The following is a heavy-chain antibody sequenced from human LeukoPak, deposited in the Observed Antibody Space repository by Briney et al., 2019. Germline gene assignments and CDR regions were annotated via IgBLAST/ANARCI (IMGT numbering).Heavy chain of an antibody. Sequence: GGSQRLSCAASGFTFSSYWMHWVRQAPGKGLVWVSVINGDGSSTRYPDSVKGRFTISRDNAKNTLYLQMNSLRAEDTAVYYCARGGDAYRARGLDYWGHGTMVTASS. V-gene: IGHV3-74*01. CDR1: GFTFSSYW. CDR2: INGDGSST. J-gene: IGHJ4*03. CDR3: ARGGDAYRARGLDY. D-gene: IGHD5-24*01.